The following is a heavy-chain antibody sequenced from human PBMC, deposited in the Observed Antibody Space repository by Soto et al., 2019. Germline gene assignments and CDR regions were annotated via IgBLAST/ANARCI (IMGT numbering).Heavy chain of an antibody. D-gene: IGHD3-22*01. J-gene: IGHJ4*02. CDR1: GYSFAGYW. CDR3: ARQIYDSDTGPNFQYSFDY. V-gene: IGHV5-10-1*01. Sequence: GESLKISCKGSGYSFAGYWITWVRQKPGKGLEWMGRIDPSDSQTYYSPSFRGHVTISATKSITTVFLQWSSLRASDTAMYYCARQIYDSDTGPNFQYSFDYWGQGTPGTVSS. CDR2: IDPSDSQT.